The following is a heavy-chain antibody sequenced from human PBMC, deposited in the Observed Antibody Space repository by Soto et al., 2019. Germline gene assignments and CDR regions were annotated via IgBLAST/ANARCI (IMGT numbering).Heavy chain of an antibody. CDR3: AREEDYYGSGSYYNKYNWFDP. V-gene: IGHV4-4*07. CDR2: IYSHGAT. Sequence: LSLTCTVPGGSISSYYWSWIRQPAGKGLEWIGRIYSHGATNYNPSLKSRVTVSLDTSKNQVSLRLTSVTAADTAVYYCAREEDYYGSGSYYNKYNWFDPWG. D-gene: IGHD3-10*01. CDR1: GGSISSYY. J-gene: IGHJ5*02.